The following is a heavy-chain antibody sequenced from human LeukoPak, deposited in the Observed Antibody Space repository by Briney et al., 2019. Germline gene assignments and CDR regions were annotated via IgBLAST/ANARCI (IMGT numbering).Heavy chain of an antibody. D-gene: IGHD6-19*01. V-gene: IGHV3-53*01. J-gene: IGHJ4*02. CDR2: IYATGKT. CDR3: ARFKGLSSDWYGWIDS. CDR1: GLTVSGIF. Sequence: PGGSLRLSCAASGLTVSGIFMTWVRKAPGKGLECVSVIYATGKTYHADSVRGRFTISRDNSKNTLDLQMNNLRAEDTAVYYCARFKGLSSDWYGWIDSWGQGTQVTVSS.